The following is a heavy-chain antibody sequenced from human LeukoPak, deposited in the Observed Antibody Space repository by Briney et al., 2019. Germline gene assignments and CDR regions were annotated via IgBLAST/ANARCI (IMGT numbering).Heavy chain of an antibody. CDR1: GFTFSSYW. J-gene: IGHJ4*02. V-gene: IGHV3-7*03. CDR2: IKQDGSEK. CDR3: ASSSITFGGVFDY. Sequence: GGSLRLSCAASGFTFSSYWMSWVRQAPGKGLEWVANIKQDGSEKYYVDSVKGRFTISRDNAKNSLYLQMNSLRAEDTAVYYCASSSITFGGVFDYWGQGTLVTVSS. D-gene: IGHD3-16*01.